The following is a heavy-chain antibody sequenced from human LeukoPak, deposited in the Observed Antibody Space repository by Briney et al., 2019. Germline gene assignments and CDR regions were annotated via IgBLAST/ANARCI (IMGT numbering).Heavy chain of an antibody. CDR3: VTGGYYDSSGYHDY. Sequence: PGGSLRLSCAASGLTFSSYWMSWVRQAPGKGLEWVANIKQDGSEKYYVDSVKGRFTISRDNAKNSLYLQMNSLRAEDTAVYYCVTGGYYDSSGYHDYWGQGTLVTVSS. D-gene: IGHD3-22*01. V-gene: IGHV3-7*01. CDR2: IKQDGSEK. J-gene: IGHJ4*02. CDR1: GLTFSSYW.